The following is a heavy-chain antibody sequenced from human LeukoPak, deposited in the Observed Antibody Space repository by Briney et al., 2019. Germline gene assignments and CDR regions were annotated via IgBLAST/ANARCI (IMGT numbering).Heavy chain of an antibody. CDR1: GCSISSGGYY. CDR2: ISFSGST. CDR3: ATSYGDRDYFYGLDS. Sequence: PSETLSLTCTVSGCSISSGGYYWSWLRQHPGKGLEWIGYISFSGSTNYSPSPKSRVTISSDTSKDHVSLSLTAVTSADTAVYYCATSYGDRDYFYGLDSWGQGTTVTVSS. V-gene: IGHV4-31*03. D-gene: IGHD4-17*01. J-gene: IGHJ6*02.